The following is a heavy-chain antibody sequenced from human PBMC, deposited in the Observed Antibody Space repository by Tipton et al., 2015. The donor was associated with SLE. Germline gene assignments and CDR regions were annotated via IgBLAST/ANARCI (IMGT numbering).Heavy chain of an antibody. CDR3: ARGLYSNFYYNYYMDV. CDR2: IYYSGST. Sequence: TLSLTCTVSGGSISSYYWNWFRQPPGKGLEWIGYIYYSGSTNYNPSLKSRVTISVDTSKDQFSLRLSSVTAADTAAYFCARGLYSNFYYNYYMDVWGKGTTVTVSS. CDR1: GGSISSYY. D-gene: IGHD4-11*01. J-gene: IGHJ6*03. V-gene: IGHV4-59*08.